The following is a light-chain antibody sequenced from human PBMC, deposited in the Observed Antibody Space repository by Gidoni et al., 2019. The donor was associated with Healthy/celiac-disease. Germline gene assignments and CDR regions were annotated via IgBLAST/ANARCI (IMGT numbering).Light chain of an antibody. V-gene: IGLV1-47*01. CDR2: RNN. Sequence: QSVLTQPPSASGTPGQRVTISCSGSSSNIGSNYVYWYQQLPGTATKLLLYRNNQRPSGVPDRFSGSKSGTSASLAISGLRSEDEADYYCAAWDDSLSGFYVFGTGTKVTVL. CDR3: AAWDDSLSGFYV. J-gene: IGLJ1*01. CDR1: SSNIGSNY.